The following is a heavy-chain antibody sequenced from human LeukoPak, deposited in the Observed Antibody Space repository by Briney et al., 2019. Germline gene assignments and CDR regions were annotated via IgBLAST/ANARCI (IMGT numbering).Heavy chain of an antibody. Sequence: SETLSLTCNVSGASISGYYWSWIRQPPGKGLEWIGYIYYSGRTTYNPSLKTRVTISGDTSKNHFSLKLTSATAADTAVYYCARAAQHYYYGMDVWGHGTTVTVSS. CDR2: IYYSGRT. J-gene: IGHJ6*02. CDR3: ARAAQHYYYGMDV. CDR1: GASISGYY. V-gene: IGHV4-59*01.